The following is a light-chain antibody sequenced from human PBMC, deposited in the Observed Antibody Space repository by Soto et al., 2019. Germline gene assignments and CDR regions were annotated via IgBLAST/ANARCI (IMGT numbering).Light chain of an antibody. CDR3: QQRSNWPPI. J-gene: IGKJ5*01. CDR2: ASS. CDR1: QSVSNNY. V-gene: IGKV3D-20*02. Sequence: EIVLTQSPGTLSLSPGERATLSCRASQSVSNNYLAWYQQKPGQAPRLLIYASSNRATGIPDRFSGSASGADFTLTIDSLEPEDFAVYYCQQRSNWPPIFGQGTRLEI.